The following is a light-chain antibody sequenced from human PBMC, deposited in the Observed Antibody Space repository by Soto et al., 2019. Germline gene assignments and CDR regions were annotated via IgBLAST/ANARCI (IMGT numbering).Light chain of an antibody. V-gene: IGKV4-1*01. CDR3: QQYYSTPLT. CDR1: QTVRNNY. Sequence: VLTQSPGTLSLSPGERATLSCRASQTVRNNYLAWYQQKPGQPPKLLIYWASTRESGVPDRFSGSGSGTDFTLTISSLQPEDVAVYYCQQYYSTPLTFGGGTKVDIK. CDR2: WAS. J-gene: IGKJ4*01.